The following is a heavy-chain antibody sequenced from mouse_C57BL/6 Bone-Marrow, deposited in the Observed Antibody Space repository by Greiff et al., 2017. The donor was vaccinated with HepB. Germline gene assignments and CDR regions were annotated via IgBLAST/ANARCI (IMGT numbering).Heavy chain of an antibody. CDR3: ARDGYYRGYYAMDY. CDR2: IINLSYII. J-gene: IGHJ4*01. D-gene: IGHD2-3*01. Sequence: SLKLSFSSSLFTFIYYLIAFFLHSPINFPEWVAFIINLSYIIYYSDTVTGRFTISRENAKNTLYLEMSSLRSEDTAMYYCARDGYYRGYYAMDYWGQGTSVTVSS. CDR1: LFTFIYYL. V-gene: IGHV5-15*01.